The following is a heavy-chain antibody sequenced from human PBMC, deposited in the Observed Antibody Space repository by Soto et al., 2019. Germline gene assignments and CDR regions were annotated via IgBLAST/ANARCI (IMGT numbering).Heavy chain of an antibody. V-gene: IGHV1-69*12. CDR3: ARGGTTVTANGMDV. J-gene: IGHJ6*02. Sequence: QVQLVQSGAEVKKPGSSVKVSCKASGGTFSSYAISWVRQAPGQGLEWMGGIIPIFGTANYAQKFQGRVTXXAXDXMSTAYMELSSLRSEDTAVYYCARGGTTVTANGMDVWGQGTTVTVSS. D-gene: IGHD4-17*01. CDR1: GGTFSSYA. CDR2: IIPIFGTA.